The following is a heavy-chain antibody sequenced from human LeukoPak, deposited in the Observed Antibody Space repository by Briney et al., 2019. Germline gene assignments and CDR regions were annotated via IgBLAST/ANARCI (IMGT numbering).Heavy chain of an antibody. CDR1: GLTFTSAW. CDR3: ARDLAAAGN. J-gene: IGHJ4*02. D-gene: IGHD6-13*01. CDR2: ISSSSSTV. V-gene: IGHV3-48*02. Sequence: GGSLRLSCAASGLTFTSAWMSWVRQATGKGLEWVSYISSSSSTVYYADSVKGRFTISRDDAKNSLYLQMHSLRDDDTAVYFCARDLAAAGNWGQGTLVTVSS.